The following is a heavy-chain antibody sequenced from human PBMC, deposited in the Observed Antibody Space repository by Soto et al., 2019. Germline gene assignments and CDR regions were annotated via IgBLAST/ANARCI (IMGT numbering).Heavy chain of an antibody. J-gene: IGHJ5*02. CDR2: IIPIFGTA. CDR3: ARGGGPYDSSGLSQS. V-gene: IGHV1-69*13. Sequence: ASVKVSCKASGGTFSSYAISWVRQAPGQGLEWMGGIIPIFGTANYAQKFQGRVTITADESTSTAYMELSSLRSEDTAVYYCARGGGPYDSSGLSQSWGQGTLVTVSS. D-gene: IGHD3-22*01. CDR1: GGTFSSYA.